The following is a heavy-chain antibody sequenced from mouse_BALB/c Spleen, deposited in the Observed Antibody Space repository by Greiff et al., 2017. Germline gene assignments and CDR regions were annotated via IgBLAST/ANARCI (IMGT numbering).Heavy chain of an antibody. CDR2: ISSGSSTI. CDR1: GFTFSSFG. V-gene: IGHV5-17*02. J-gene: IGHJ4*01. CDR3: ARNYGSSYHYAMDY. D-gene: IGHD1-1*01. Sequence: EVQRVESGGGLVQPGGSRKLSCAASGFTFSSFGMHWVRQAPEKGLEWVAYISSGSSTIYYADTVKGRFTISRDNPKNTLFLQMTSLRSEDTAMYYCARNYGSSYHYAMDYWGQGTSVTVSS.